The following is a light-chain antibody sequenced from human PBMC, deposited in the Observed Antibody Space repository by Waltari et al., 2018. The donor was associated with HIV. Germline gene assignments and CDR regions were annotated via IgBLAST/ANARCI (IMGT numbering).Light chain of an antibody. V-gene: IGKV3-20*01. Sequence: EIVLTQSPDTLSLSPGERVTLSCTASQNVISGYLAWYQQKPGRAPRLVISSASSRAVGIPDRFSGSGSGTHFTLTISRVEPEDFAVYFCQQYATSPELTFGGGTKLEIK. CDR3: QQYATSPELT. CDR2: SAS. CDR1: QNVISGY. J-gene: IGKJ4*01.